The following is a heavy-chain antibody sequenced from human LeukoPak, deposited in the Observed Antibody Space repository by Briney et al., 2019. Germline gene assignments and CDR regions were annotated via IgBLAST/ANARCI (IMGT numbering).Heavy chain of an antibody. J-gene: IGHJ4*02. Sequence: ASVNVSCKASGYTFTSYYMHWVRQAPGQGLEWMGIINPSGGSTSYAQKFQGRVTMTRDTSTSTVYMELSSLRSEDTAVYYCAREHSGYGYFDYWGQGTLVTVSS. CDR3: AREHSGYGYFDY. D-gene: IGHD5-12*01. CDR1: GYTFTSYY. CDR2: INPSGGST. V-gene: IGHV1-46*01.